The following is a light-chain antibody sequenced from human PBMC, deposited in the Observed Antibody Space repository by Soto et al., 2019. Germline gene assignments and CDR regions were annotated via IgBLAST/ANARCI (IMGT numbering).Light chain of an antibody. Sequence: QSVLTQPASVSGSPGQSITISCTGTSSDVGGYNYVSWYQQHPGKAPKLMIYDVSNRPSGVSNRFSGSKSGNTASLTISGVQADDDADYYCSSYTSSSTLLDVFGTGTKLTVL. CDR2: DVS. V-gene: IGLV2-14*01. CDR1: SSDVGGYNY. J-gene: IGLJ1*01. CDR3: SSYTSSSTLLDV.